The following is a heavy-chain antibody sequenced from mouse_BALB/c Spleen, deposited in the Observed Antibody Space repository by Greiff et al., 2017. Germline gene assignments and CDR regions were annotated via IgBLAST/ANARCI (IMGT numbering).Heavy chain of an antibody. CDR2: ISSGGST. D-gene: IGHD1-2*01. CDR1: GFTFSSYA. Sequence: EVQRVESGGGLVKPGGSLKLSCAASGFTFSSYAMSWVRQTPEKRLEWVASISSGGSTYYPDSVMSRFTIPRDNARNILYLQMSSLRSEDTAMYYCARGGDITTAPWFAYWGQGTLVTVSA. J-gene: IGHJ3*01. CDR3: ARGGDITTAPWFAY. V-gene: IGHV5-6-5*01.